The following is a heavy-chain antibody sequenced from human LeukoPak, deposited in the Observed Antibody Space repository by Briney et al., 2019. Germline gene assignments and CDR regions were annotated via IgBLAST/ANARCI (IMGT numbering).Heavy chain of an antibody. Sequence: SVKVSCKASGGTFSSYAISWVRQAPGQGLEWMGGIIPNFGTANYAQKFQGRVTITTDESTSTAYMELSSLRSEDTAVYYCAIIAVAGPIDYWGQGTLVTVSS. CDR1: GGTFSSYA. J-gene: IGHJ4*02. D-gene: IGHD6-19*01. CDR3: AIIAVAGPIDY. CDR2: IIPNFGTA. V-gene: IGHV1-69*05.